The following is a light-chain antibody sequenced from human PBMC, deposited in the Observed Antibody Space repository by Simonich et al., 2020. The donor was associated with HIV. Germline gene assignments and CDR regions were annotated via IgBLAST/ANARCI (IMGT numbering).Light chain of an antibody. CDR1: QSVFYSSNNNNY. CDR3: QQYYDTPYT. Sequence: DIVMTQSPDSLAVSLGERATINCKSSQSVFYSSNNNNYLAWYQHKPGQPPKLLIYWASTRESGVPDRFSGSGSGTDFTLTTSSLQAEDLAVYYCQQYYDTPYTFGQGTKLEIK. CDR2: WAS. J-gene: IGKJ2*01. V-gene: IGKV4-1*01.